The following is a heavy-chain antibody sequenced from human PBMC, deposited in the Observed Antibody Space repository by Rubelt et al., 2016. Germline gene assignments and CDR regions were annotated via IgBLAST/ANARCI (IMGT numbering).Heavy chain of an antibody. CDR2: IDPSDSHT. V-gene: IGHV5-10-1*03. CDR3: ARIPGSGSSEINWFDP. Sequence: EVQLVQSGAEVKKPGESLRISCQGSGYRFSMYWISWVRQMPGKGLEWMGRIDPSDSHTDYSPSFKGNVTSSADKSINTAYLQWSSLKASDTAMYYCARIPGSGSSEINWFDPWGQGTLVTVSS. D-gene: IGHD3-10*01. J-gene: IGHJ5*02. CDR1: GYRFSMYW.